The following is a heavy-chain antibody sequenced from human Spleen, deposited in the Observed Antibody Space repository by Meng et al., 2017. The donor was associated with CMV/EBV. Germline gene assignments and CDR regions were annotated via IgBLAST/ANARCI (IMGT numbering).Heavy chain of an antibody. CDR3: ARGEMGTIIIDF. CDR2: IYFSGST. CDR1: GGAISSGIYY. J-gene: IGHJ4*02. D-gene: IGHD5-24*01. V-gene: IGHV4-39*01. Sequence: CTVAGGAISSGIYYWGWIRQHPGKNPEWIGSIYFSGSTYYNPSLKSRVAISVDTSKNQLSLRLSSVSAEDTAVYYCARGEMGTIIIDFWGQGTLVTVSS.